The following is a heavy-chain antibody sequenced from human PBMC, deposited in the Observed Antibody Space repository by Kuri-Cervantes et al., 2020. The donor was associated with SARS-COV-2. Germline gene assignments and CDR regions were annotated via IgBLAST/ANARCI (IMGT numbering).Heavy chain of an antibody. J-gene: IGHJ4*02. Sequence: SVKVSCKASGGTFSSYAISWVRQAPGQGLEWMGGITPIFGTANYAQKFQGRVTITADESTSTAYMELSSLRSEDTAVYYCARAYLPIRFLEWLTYDYWGQGTLVTVSS. CDR3: ARAYLPIRFLEWLTYDY. CDR2: ITPIFGTA. D-gene: IGHD3-3*01. V-gene: IGHV1-69*13. CDR1: GGTFSSYA.